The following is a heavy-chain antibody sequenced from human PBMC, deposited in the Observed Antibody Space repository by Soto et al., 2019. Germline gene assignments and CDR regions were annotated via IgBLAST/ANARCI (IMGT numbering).Heavy chain of an antibody. V-gene: IGHV3-30*18. CDR1: GFIFSSYA. D-gene: IGHD6-6*01. Sequence: QVQLVESGGGVVQPGRSLRLSCAASGFIFSSYAMHWVRQAPGKGLEWVAVISYDGSNKYYADSVKGRFTISRDNPKNTLSMQMNSLRAEDTAVYYCAKDRSPAGAPRVYYFDYWGQGALVTVSS. J-gene: IGHJ4*02. CDR2: ISYDGSNK. CDR3: AKDRSPAGAPRVYYFDY.